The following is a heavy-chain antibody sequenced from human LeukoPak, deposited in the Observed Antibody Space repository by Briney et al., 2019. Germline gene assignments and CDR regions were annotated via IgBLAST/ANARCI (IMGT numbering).Heavy chain of an antibody. CDR3: ARDMRGRYDSSGFYAFDI. J-gene: IGHJ3*02. CDR2: IYTSGST. V-gene: IGHV4-4*07. D-gene: IGHD3-22*01. Sequence: SETLSLTCAVYGGSFSGYYWSWIRQPAGKGLEWIGRIYTSGSTNYNPSLKSRVTISRDNAKNSLYLQMNSLRAEDTAVYYCARDMRGRYDSSGFYAFDIWGQGTMVTVSS. CDR1: GGSFSGYY.